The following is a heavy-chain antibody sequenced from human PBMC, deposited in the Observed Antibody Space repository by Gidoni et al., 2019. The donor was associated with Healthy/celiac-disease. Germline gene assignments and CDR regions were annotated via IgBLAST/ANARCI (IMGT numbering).Heavy chain of an antibody. D-gene: IGHD3-22*01. CDR1: GFTFADYA. Sequence: EVQLVESGGGLVQPGRSLRLSCAASGFTFADYAMHWVRQAPGKGLEWVSGISWNSGSIGYADSVKGRFTISRDNAKNSLYLQMNSLRAEDMALYYCAKGIGDYYDSSGMFDYWGQGTLVTVSS. V-gene: IGHV3-9*03. CDR3: AKGIGDYYDSSGMFDY. J-gene: IGHJ4*02. CDR2: ISWNSGSI.